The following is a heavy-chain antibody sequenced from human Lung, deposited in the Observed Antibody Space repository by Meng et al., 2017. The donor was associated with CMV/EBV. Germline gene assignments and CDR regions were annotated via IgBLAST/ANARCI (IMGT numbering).Heavy chain of an antibody. Sequence: GGSXRLXCVVSRFXFNDFEMSWVRQAPGKGPEWVSYISSSGYTIYYADSVKGRFTISRDNAKNSLHLQMNNLRAEDTAVYYCARVGYCNAPAHYYYGLDIWXQGTXVTVSS. CDR2: ISSSGYTI. V-gene: IGHV3-48*03. J-gene: IGHJ6*02. CDR1: RFXFNDFE. D-gene: IGHD6-13*01. CDR3: ARVGYCNAPAHYYYGLDI.